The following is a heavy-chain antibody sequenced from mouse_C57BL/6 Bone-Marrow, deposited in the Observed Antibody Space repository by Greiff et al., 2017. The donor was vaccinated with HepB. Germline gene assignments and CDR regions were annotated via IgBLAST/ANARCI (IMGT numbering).Heavy chain of an antibody. CDR1: GFSLTSYA. V-gene: IGHV2-9-1*01. CDR2: IWTGGGT. CDR3: ARIYYDYGRAMDY. J-gene: IGHJ4*01. Sequence: VKLEESGPGLVAPSQSLSITCTVSGFSLTSYAISWVRQPPGKGLEWLGVIWTGGGTNYNSALKSRLSISKDNSKSQVFLKMNSLQTDDTARYYCARIYYDYGRAMDYWGQGTSVTVSS. D-gene: IGHD2-4*01.